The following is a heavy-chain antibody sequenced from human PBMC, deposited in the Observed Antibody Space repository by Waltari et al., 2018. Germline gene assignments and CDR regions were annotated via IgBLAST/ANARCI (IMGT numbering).Heavy chain of an antibody. Sequence: QVQLQVSGPGLVQPSETLSLTCTVSGAPLTNYYGSWVRQSPGKEPEWIGYIYSSGSTDYNPSLKSRVTMSVDTSKNQFSLRLTSVSAADTAVYFCARGGGYGGSIFDHWGRGTLVTVSS. V-gene: IGHV4-59*01. CDR2: IYSSGST. D-gene: IGHD2-15*01. J-gene: IGHJ4*02. CDR1: GAPLTNYY. CDR3: ARGGGYGGSIFDH.